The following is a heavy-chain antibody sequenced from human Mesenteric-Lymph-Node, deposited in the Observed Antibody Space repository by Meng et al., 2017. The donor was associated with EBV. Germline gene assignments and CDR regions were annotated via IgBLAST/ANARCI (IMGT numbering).Heavy chain of an antibody. J-gene: IGHJ4*02. D-gene: IGHD1-26*01. V-gene: IGHV4-4*02. CDR3: ARGGGIVGATFRY. CDR2: INHSGST. Sequence: QVHLQESGPGLVKPSGTLSLTCAVSGGSISSRNWWSWVRQPPGKGLEWIGEINHSGSTNYNPSLKSRVTISVDTSKNQFSLKLTSVTAADTAVYYCARGGGIVGATFRYRGQGTLVTVSS. CDR1: GGSISSRNW.